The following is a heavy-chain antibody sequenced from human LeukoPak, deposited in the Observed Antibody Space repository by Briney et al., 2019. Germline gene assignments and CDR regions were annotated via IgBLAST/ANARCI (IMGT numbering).Heavy chain of an antibody. CDR3: AKAGPGIAVAAPDYYYYGMDV. CDR2: ISGSGGST. V-gene: IGHV3-23*01. D-gene: IGHD6-19*01. J-gene: IGHJ6*02. Sequence: PGGSLRLSCAASGFTFSSYAMSWVRQAPGKGLEWVSAISGSGGSTYYADSVKGRFTISRDNSKNTLYLQTNSLRAEDTAVYYCAKAGPGIAVAAPDYYYYGMDVWGQGTTVTVSS. CDR1: GFTFSSYA.